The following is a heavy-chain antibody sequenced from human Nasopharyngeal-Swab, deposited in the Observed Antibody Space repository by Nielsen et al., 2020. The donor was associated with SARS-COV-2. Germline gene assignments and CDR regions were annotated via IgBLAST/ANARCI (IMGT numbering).Heavy chain of an antibody. J-gene: IGHJ4*02. CDR1: EFTFSSYA. Sequence: GESLQISCSASEFTFSSYAMHWVRQAPGKGLEYVSAISSNGGNTYYADSVKGRFTISRDNSKNTLYLQMSILRAEDTTVYYCVADEDIVLMVLDYWGQGTLVTVSS. CDR3: VADEDIVLMVLDY. D-gene: IGHD2-8*01. CDR2: ISSNGGNT. V-gene: IGHV3-64D*06.